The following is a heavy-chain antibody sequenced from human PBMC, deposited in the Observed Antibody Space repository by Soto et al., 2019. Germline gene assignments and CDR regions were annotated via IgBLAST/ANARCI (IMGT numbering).Heavy chain of an antibody. Sequence: QMQLVQSGPEVKKPGTSVKVSCKASGFTFTSSAMHWVRQARGQRLEWIGWIVVGSGNTNYAQKFQERVTITRDMSTSTAYMELSSLRSEDTAVYYCAADRGKGGASYWGQGTLVTVSS. CDR2: IVVGSGNT. V-gene: IGHV1-58*02. J-gene: IGHJ4*02. CDR1: GFTFTSSA. CDR3: AADRGKGGASY. D-gene: IGHD3-16*01.